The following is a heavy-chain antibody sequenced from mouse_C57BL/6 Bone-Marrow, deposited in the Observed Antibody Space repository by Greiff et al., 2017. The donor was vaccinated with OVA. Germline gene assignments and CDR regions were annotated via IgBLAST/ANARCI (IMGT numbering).Heavy chain of an antibody. J-gene: IGHJ4*01. D-gene: IGHD2-4*01. CDR2: IHPNSGST. V-gene: IGHV1-64*01. Sequence: QVQLQQPGAELVKPGASVKLSCKASGYTFTSYWMHWVKQRPGQGLEWIGMIHPNSGSTNYNEKFKSKATLTVDKSSSTAYMQLSSLTSEDSAVYYCARSHYDYGSRYYDAMDYWGQGTSVTVSS. CDR3: ARSHYDYGSRYYDAMDY. CDR1: GYTFTSYW.